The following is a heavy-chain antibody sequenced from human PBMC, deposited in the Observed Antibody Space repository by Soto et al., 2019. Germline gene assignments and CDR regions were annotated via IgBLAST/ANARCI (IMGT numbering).Heavy chain of an antibody. CDR2: IYSGGST. V-gene: IGHV3-66*01. CDR1: GFTVSSNY. J-gene: IGHJ4*02. CDR3: ARGDILTGYYFAPY. D-gene: IGHD3-9*01. Sequence: EVQLVESGGGLVQPGGSPRLSCAASGFTVSSNYMSWVRQAPGKGLEWVSVIYSGGSTYYADSVKGRFTISRDNSKNTLYLQMNSLRAEDTAVYYCARGDILTGYYFAPYWGQGTLVTVSS.